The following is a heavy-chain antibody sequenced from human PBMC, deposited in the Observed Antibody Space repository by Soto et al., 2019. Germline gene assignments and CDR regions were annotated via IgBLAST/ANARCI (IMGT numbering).Heavy chain of an antibody. CDR1: GDSVSSNSAA. D-gene: IGHD6-13*01. CDR2: TYYRSKWYN. V-gene: IGHV6-1*01. J-gene: IGHJ4*02. Sequence: PSQTLSLTCAISGDSVSSNSAAWNWIRQSPSRGLEWLGRTYYRSKWYNDYAVSVKSRITINPDTSKNQFSLQLNSVTPEDTAVYYCARENLSSSWYRGAGYFDYWGQGTLVTVSS. CDR3: ARENLSSSWYRGAGYFDY.